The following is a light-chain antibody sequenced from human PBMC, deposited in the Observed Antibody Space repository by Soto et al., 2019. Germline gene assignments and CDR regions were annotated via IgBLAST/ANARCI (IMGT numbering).Light chain of an antibody. Sequence: QPVLTQPPSASGTPGQRVTISCSGSSSNIGGNIVNWYQQLPGTAPKLLIFGNDQRPSWVPDRFSGSKSGTSASLAISGLQPEDEANYYCAAWDDSLNGVVFGGGTKVTVL. CDR3: AAWDDSLNGVV. V-gene: IGLV1-44*01. CDR1: SSNIGGNI. J-gene: IGLJ2*01. CDR2: GND.